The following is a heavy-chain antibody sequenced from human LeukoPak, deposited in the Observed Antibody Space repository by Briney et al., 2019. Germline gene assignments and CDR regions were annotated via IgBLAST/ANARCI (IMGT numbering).Heavy chain of an antibody. CDR3: ARKNELGISLDY. Sequence: GRSLRLSCAASGFTFSSYGMPWVRQAPGKGLEWVAVISYDGSNKYYADSVKGRFTISRDNSKNTLYLQMNSLRAEDTAVYYCARKNELGISLDYWGQGTLVTVSS. CDR1: GFTFSSYG. D-gene: IGHD7-27*01. CDR2: ISYDGSNK. V-gene: IGHV3-30*03. J-gene: IGHJ4*02.